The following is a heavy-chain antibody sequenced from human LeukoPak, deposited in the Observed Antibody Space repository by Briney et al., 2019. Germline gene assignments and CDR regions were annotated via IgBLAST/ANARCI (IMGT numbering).Heavy chain of an antibody. CDR1: GFSLSSYG. Sequence: GRSLRLSCAASGFSLSSYGMHWVRQAPGKGLEWVAVISYDGSNKDHADSVKGRFTISRDNSKNTLYLQMNSLNPEDTAVYYCAKDVYYDSSGYYYYYYGMDVWGQGTTVTVSS. V-gene: IGHV3-30*18. CDR2: ISYDGSNK. D-gene: IGHD3-22*01. CDR3: AKDVYYDSSGYYYYYYGMDV. J-gene: IGHJ6*02.